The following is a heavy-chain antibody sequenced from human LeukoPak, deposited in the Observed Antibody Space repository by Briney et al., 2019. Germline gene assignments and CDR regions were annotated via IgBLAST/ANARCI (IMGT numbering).Heavy chain of an antibody. J-gene: IGHJ4*02. CDR2: IRVGDVT. CDR1: GFAVSNKF. CDR3: AKDVKPDGLYDLDY. D-gene: IGHD5/OR15-5a*01. Sequence: GGSLRLSCAASGFAVSNKFMYWVRQAPGKGLEWVSVIRVGDVTHYADSVKGRFTISRDNSKNILYLEMNSLRVEDTAVYYCAKDVKPDGLYDLDYWGQGTLVTVSS. V-gene: IGHV3-53*01.